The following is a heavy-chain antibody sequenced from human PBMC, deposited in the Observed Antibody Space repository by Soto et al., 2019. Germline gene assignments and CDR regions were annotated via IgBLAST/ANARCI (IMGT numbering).Heavy chain of an antibody. CDR1: GYNFTTYV. V-gene: IGHV1-3*01. CDR2: INCGSGNT. J-gene: IGHJ4*02. D-gene: IGHD6-19*01. CDR3: ARGDTSGWTFDF. Sequence: QVQLVQSGAEVKQPGASASVSCKASGYNFTTYVVHWWRQAPGQVPEWMGWINCGSGNTVYSQKFQGRVTFTRDTSATTAYMDLNSLKSGDTAVYYCARGDTSGWTFDFWGRGTLVTVSS.